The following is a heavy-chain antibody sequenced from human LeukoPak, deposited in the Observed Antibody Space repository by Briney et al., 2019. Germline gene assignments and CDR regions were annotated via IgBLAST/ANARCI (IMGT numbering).Heavy chain of an antibody. CDR3: TRLGYCSPGVCYFDY. Sequence: GGSLRLSCAASGFTFNNYWMSWVRQAPGKGLEWVANIKQDGSEKYYVDSVKGRFTISRDNAKNSLYLQMNSLTTEDTAMYYCTRLGYCSPGVCYFDYWGQGTLVTVSS. CDR2: IKQDGSEK. D-gene: IGHD2-8*01. CDR1: GFTFNNYW. V-gene: IGHV3-7*03. J-gene: IGHJ4*02.